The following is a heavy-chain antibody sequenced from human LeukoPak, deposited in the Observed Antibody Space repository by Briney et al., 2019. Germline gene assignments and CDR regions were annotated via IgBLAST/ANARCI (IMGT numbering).Heavy chain of an antibody. J-gene: IGHJ4*02. Sequence: ASVKVSCKASGGTFSSYAISWVRQAPGKGLEWMGGIIPIFGTANYAQKFQGRVTITADESTSTAYMELSRLRSDDTAVYYCARAIAVADPFDYWGQGTLVTVSS. CDR1: GGTFSSYA. V-gene: IGHV1-69*13. CDR3: ARAIAVADPFDY. D-gene: IGHD6-19*01. CDR2: IIPIFGTA.